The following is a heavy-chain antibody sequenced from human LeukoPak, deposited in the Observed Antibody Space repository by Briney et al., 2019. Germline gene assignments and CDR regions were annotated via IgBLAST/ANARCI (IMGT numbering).Heavy chain of an antibody. D-gene: IGHD3-22*01. CDR1: GYTFTSYG. V-gene: IGHV1-18*01. Sequence: ASVKVSCKASGYTFTSYGISWVRQAPGQGLEWMGWISAYNGNTNYAQKLQGRVTMTTYTSTSTAYMELRSLRSDDTAVYYCAREETYYYDSSGYYYFQHWGQGTLVTVSS. J-gene: IGHJ1*01. CDR2: ISAYNGNT. CDR3: AREETYYYDSSGYYYFQH.